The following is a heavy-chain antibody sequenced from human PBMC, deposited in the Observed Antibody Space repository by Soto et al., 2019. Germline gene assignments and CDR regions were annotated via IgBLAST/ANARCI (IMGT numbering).Heavy chain of an antibody. Sequence: QVQLVQSGAEVKKPGASVKVSCKASGYTFTRYYIHWVRQAPGQGLEWMGIVNPSGDSTNYAQKFQGRVTTTRDTSTNTVHMELSSLRSEDTAVYFCARELGGTTVNTLFDHWGQGTLVTVSS. CDR2: VNPSGDST. CDR1: GYTFTRYY. D-gene: IGHD4-17*01. CDR3: ARELGGTTVNTLFDH. V-gene: IGHV1-46*01. J-gene: IGHJ4*02.